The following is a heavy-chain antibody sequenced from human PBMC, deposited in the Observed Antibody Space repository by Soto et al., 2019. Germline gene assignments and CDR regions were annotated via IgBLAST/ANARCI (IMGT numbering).Heavy chain of an antibody. CDR2: ISAYNGHT. J-gene: IGHJ4*01. CDR3: ARGALHVEY. Sequence: ASVKGCCRCSCYTVTYYAFTWVRQAPGQGLEWMGWISAYNGHTKYAQNLQGRLTLTTDTSTNTAYMELRSLRSDDTAVYYCARGALHVEYWG. V-gene: IGHV1-18*01. CDR1: CYTVTYYA. D-gene: IGHD3-16*01.